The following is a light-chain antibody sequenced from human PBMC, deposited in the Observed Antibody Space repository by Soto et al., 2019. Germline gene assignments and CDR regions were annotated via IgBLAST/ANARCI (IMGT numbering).Light chain of an antibody. CDR2: GAS. V-gene: IGKV3-20*01. Sequence: EIVLTQSPGTLSLSPGERATLACRASQSVSNNYLAWYQQKPGQAPRLLIYGASTRATGIPDRFSDSGSGTDFTLTISRLEPEDFAVYFCQQYDNSPFTFGPGTKVGIK. CDR3: QQYDNSPFT. J-gene: IGKJ3*01. CDR1: QSVSNNY.